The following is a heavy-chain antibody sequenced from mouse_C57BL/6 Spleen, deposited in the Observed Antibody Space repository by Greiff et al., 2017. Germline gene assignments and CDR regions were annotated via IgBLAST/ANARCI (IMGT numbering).Heavy chain of an antibody. J-gene: IGHJ4*01. D-gene: IGHD1-1*01. Sequence: VQLQQSGAELAKPGASVKLSCKASGYTFTSYWMHWVKQRPGQGLEWIGYINPSSGYTKYNQKFKDKATLTADKSSSTAYMQLSSLTYEDSAVYYCARTPDTTVVATGAMDYWGQGTSVTVSS. V-gene: IGHV1-7*01. CDR1: GYTFTSYW. CDR2: INPSSGYT. CDR3: ARTPDTTVVATGAMDY.